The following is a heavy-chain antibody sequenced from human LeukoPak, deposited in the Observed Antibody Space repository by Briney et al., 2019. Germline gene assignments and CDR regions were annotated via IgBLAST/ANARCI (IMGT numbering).Heavy chain of an antibody. D-gene: IGHD2-8*01. CDR2: VNTKGET. Sequence: PSETLSLTCTVSGVSMSAFQWSWVRQSPEKGLEWIGCVNTKGETNYNPSLKSRVITSVDTSKSQSSLRLTSVTAADTAVYYCATSNDAKIAPFDHWGQGALDTVSS. CDR1: GVSMSAFQ. CDR3: ATSNDAKIAPFDH. V-gene: IGHV4-4*09. J-gene: IGHJ4*02.